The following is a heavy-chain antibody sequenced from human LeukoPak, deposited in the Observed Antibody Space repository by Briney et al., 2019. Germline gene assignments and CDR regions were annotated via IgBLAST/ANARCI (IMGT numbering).Heavy chain of an antibody. Sequence: SETLSLTCTVSGGSISSYYWSWIRQPPGKGLEWIGYIYYSGSTNYNPSLKSRVTISVDTSKNQFSLKLSSVTAADTAVYYCATVVAGNWFDPWGQGTLVTVSS. CDR1: GGSISSYY. V-gene: IGHV4-59*08. CDR3: ATVVAGNWFDP. D-gene: IGHD2-15*01. CDR2: IYYSGST. J-gene: IGHJ5*02.